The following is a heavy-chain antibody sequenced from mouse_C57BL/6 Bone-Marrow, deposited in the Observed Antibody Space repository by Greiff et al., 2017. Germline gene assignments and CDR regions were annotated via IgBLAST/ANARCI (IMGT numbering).Heavy chain of an antibody. V-gene: IGHV5-6*02. D-gene: IGHD2-3*01. CDR3: ARPLIYDGYYLAY. J-gene: IGHJ3*01. CDR2: ISSGGSYT. CDR1: GFTFSSYG. Sequence: DVKLVESGGDLVKPGGSLKLSCAASGFTFSSYGMSWVRQTPDKRLEWVATISSGGSYTYYPDSVKGRFTISRDNAKNTLYLQMSSLKSEDTAMYYCARPLIYDGYYLAYWGQGTLVTVSA.